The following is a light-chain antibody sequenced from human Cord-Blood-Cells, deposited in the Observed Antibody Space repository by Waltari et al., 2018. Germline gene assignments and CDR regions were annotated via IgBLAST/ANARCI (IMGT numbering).Light chain of an antibody. Sequence: DIQMTQSPSTLSASLGDRVTITCRASQSISSWLAWYQQKPGKAPKLLIYDASSLESGVPSRFSGSGSGTEFTLTISSLQPDDFATYYCQQYNSYSTFGQGTKVEIK. J-gene: IGKJ1*01. V-gene: IGKV1-5*01. CDR1: QSISSW. CDR3: QQYNSYST. CDR2: DAS.